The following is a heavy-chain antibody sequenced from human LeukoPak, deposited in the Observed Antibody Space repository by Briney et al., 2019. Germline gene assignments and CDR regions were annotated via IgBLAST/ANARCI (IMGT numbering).Heavy chain of an antibody. V-gene: IGHV1-2*02. Sequence: ASVKVSCKASGYTFTHRYIYWVRLAPGQGFEWMGWINPNSDATNSAQKFQDRVTMTGDTSISTAYMELNSLRSDDTAVYYCARAGYYFDSSIYYRAFFDYWDQGTLVTVSS. J-gene: IGHJ4*02. D-gene: IGHD3-22*01. CDR2: INPNSDAT. CDR3: ARAGYYFDSSIYYRAFFDY. CDR1: GYTFTHRY.